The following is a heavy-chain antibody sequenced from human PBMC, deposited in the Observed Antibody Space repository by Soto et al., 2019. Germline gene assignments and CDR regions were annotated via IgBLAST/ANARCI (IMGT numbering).Heavy chain of an antibody. CDR2: IYYSGST. CDR3: ARSRNRRYCSSTSCSQGGYYYYYYYMDV. D-gene: IGHD2-2*01. CDR1: GGSISSYY. Sequence: SETLSLTCTVSGGSISSYYWSWIRQPPGKGLEWIGYIYYSGSTNYNPSLKSRVTISVDTSKNQFSLKLSSVTAADTAVYYCARSRNRRYCSSTSCSQGGYYYYYYYMDVWGKGTTVTVSS. V-gene: IGHV4-59*08. J-gene: IGHJ6*03.